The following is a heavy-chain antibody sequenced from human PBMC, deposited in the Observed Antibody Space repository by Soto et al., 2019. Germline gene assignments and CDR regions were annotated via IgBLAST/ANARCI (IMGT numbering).Heavy chain of an antibody. V-gene: IGHV1-2*02. CDR3: ARVFGVDIVVVGWGSAEYLQH. CDR2: INPNSGGT. D-gene: IGHD2-2*03. Sequence: ASVKVSCRASGYTFTGYYMHWVRQAPGQGLEWMGWINPNSGGTNYEQKFQGRVTMTRDTSISTAYIEMRRRRCDDTAVYYCARVFGVDIVVVGWGSAEYLQHWGQGTLVTVSS. J-gene: IGHJ1*01. CDR1: GYTFTGYY.